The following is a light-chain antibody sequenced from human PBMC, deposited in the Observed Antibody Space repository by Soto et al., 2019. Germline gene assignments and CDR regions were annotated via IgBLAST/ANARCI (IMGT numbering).Light chain of an antibody. V-gene: IGLV1-44*01. CDR1: TSSIGSNA. Sequence: QSVLTQSPSASVTPGQRITIYGSGSTSSIGSNAVNWYQQFPGTAPTFLIYNDDQRPSGVPDRFSGSKSGTSASLAISGLHSEDEADYYCATWDDSLNAFVFGTGPNVTVL. CDR2: NDD. J-gene: IGLJ1*01. CDR3: ATWDDSLNAFV.